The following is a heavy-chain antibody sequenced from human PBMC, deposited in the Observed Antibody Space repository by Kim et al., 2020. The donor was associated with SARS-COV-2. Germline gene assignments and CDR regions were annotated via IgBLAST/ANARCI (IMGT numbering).Heavy chain of an antibody. CDR1: GFTFSSYG. V-gene: IGHV3-33*01. J-gene: IGHJ4*02. CDR3: VRELNYVKDELVQVSNTGPDY. D-gene: IGHD3-16*01. CDR2: IWYDGSHK. Sequence: GGSLRLSCSASGFTFSSYGMHWVRQAPGKGLEWVAVIWYDGSHKYYAYSVEGRFTISRDDSRNTLYLQMANLRVEDTAVYFCVRELNYVKDELVQVSNTGPDYWGQETLVAVSS.